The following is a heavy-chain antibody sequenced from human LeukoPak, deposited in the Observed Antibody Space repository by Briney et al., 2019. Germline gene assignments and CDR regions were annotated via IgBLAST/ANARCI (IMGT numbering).Heavy chain of an antibody. D-gene: IGHD2-2*01. CDR3: ARGSSVVPAAIYAFDI. CDR2: INPNSGGT. CDR1: GYTFTGYY. Sequence: ASVKVSCKASGYTFTGYYMHWVRQAPGQGLEWMGWINPNSGGTNYAQKLQGRVTMTTDTSTSTAYMELRSLRSDDTAVYYCARGSSVVPAAIYAFDIWGQGTMVTVSS. J-gene: IGHJ3*02. V-gene: IGHV1-2*02.